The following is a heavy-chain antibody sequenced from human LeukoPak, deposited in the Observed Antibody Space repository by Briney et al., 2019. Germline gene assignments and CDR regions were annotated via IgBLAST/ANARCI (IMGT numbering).Heavy chain of an antibody. Sequence: GGSLRLSCAASGFTFSSYAMPWVRQAPGKGLEWVAVISYDGSNKYYANSVKGRFTISRDNSKNTLYLQMNSLRAEDTAVYYCARDLAAMVQYWGQGTLVTVSS. V-gene: IGHV3-30-3*01. CDR2: ISYDGSNK. CDR3: ARDLAAMVQY. J-gene: IGHJ4*02. CDR1: GFTFSSYA. D-gene: IGHD5-18*01.